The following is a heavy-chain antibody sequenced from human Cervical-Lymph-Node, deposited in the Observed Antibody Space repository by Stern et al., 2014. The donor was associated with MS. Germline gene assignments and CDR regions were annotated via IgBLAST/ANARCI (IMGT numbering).Heavy chain of an antibody. CDR1: GFTFEDYG. CDR3: ARAFCTGGVCYSFPFYGMDV. D-gene: IGHD2-8*02. CDR2: INWNGGST. Sequence: EVKLVESGGGVVRPGRSLRLSCAASGFTFEDYGMSWVRQAPGKGLECVAAINWNGGSTFYAGSVQGRFTISRDNAKNSLYLQMNSLRAEDTALYHCARAFCTGGVCYSFPFYGMDVWGQGTTVTVSS. V-gene: IGHV3-20*01. J-gene: IGHJ6*02.